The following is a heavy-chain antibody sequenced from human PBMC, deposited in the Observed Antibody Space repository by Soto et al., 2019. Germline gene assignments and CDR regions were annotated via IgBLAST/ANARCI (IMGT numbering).Heavy chain of an antibody. J-gene: IGHJ4*02. CDR2: ISGYNGNT. CDR1: GYTFTNYG. V-gene: IGHV1-18*04. D-gene: IGHD3-22*01. Sequence: ASVKVSCKASGYTFTNYGVSWVRQAPGQGLEWMGWISGYNGNTNYAHNLQGRVSMTTDTSTSTAYMELRSLRSDDTAVYYCARDVTRNYYDSSGYYYFDYWGQGTLVTVSS. CDR3: ARDVTRNYYDSSGYYYFDY.